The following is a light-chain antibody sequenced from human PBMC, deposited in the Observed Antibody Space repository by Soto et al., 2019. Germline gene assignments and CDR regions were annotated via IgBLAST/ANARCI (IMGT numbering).Light chain of an antibody. Sequence: QSALTQPASVSGSPGQSITISCTGTSSDIGGFYYVSWYQHHPGKDPKLMIFDVSNRPSGVSNRFSGSKSGNTASLTISGLQSEDEAEYFCGSYTTSSNYVFGTGTKLTVL. V-gene: IGLV2-14*01. CDR2: DVS. CDR3: GSYTTSSNYV. CDR1: SSDIGGFYY. J-gene: IGLJ1*01.